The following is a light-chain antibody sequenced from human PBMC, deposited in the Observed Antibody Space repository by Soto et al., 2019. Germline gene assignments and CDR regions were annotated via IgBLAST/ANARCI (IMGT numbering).Light chain of an antibody. CDR2: GAS. CDR3: QQYTTCPLT. Sequence: EIVLTQPPATLSVSAGERATLSCRASQSVSNNYLAWYQQKPGQAPRLLIYGASNRATGIPDRFSGSGSGTDFTLTISRLEPEDFAVYYCQQYTTCPLTLGQGPKVDI. V-gene: IGKV3-20*01. CDR1: QSVSNNY. J-gene: IGKJ1*01.